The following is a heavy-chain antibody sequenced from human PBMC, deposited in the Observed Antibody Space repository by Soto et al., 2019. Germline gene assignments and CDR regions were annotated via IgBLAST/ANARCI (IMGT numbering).Heavy chain of an antibody. CDR3: ARVRQQLVRSGFDY. Sequence: EVQLVETGGGLVQPGGSLRLSCAASGFTFISYWMHWVRQAPGKGLVWVSRINSDGSSTSYADSVKGRFTISRDNAKNTLYLQMNSLRAEDTAVYYCARVRQQLVRSGFDYWGQGTLVTVSS. CDR2: INSDGSST. D-gene: IGHD6-13*01. J-gene: IGHJ4*02. CDR1: GFTFISYW. V-gene: IGHV3-74*01.